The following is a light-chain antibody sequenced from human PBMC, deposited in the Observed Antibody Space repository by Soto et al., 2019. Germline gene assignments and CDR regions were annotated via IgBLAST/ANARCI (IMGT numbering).Light chain of an antibody. V-gene: IGKV3-20*01. CDR1: QSVSSSY. Sequence: EIVLTQSPGTLSLSPGERVTLSCRASQSVSSSYLAWYQQKPGQAPRLLIYGASNRATGIPDRFSGSRSGTDFTLTISRLEPEDFAVYYCQQYGSSPYSFGQGTKLEIK. CDR3: QQYGSSPYS. J-gene: IGKJ2*03. CDR2: GAS.